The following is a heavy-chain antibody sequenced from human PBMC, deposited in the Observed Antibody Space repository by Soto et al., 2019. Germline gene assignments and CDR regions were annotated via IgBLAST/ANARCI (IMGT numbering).Heavy chain of an antibody. CDR3: ASEYNWNDVYYYGMDV. CDR2: IIPIFGTA. D-gene: IGHD1-1*01. V-gene: IGHV1-69*13. J-gene: IGHJ6*02. Sequence: SVKVSCKASGGTFSSYAISWVRQAPRQGLEWMGGIIPIFGTANYAQKFQGRVTITADESTSTAYMELSSLRSEDTAVYYCASEYNWNDVYYYGMDVWGQGTTVNVSS. CDR1: GGTFSSYA.